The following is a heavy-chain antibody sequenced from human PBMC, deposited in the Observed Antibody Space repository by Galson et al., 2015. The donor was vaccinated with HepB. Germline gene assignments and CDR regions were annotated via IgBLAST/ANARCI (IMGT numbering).Heavy chain of an antibody. CDR3: AKERGFGYSSGWFDY. J-gene: IGHJ4*02. D-gene: IGHD6-19*01. CDR1: GFTFDDYT. V-gene: IGHV3-43*01. Sequence: SLRLSCAASGFTFDDYTMHWVRQAPGKGLEWVSLISWDGGSTYYADSVKGRFTISRDNSKNSLYLQMNSLRTEDTALYYCAKERGFGYSSGWFDYWGQGTLVTVSS. CDR2: ISWDGGST.